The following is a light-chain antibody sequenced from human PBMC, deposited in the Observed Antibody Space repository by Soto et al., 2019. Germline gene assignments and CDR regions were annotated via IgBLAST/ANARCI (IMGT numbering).Light chain of an antibody. CDR3: QQYGDSPVT. J-gene: IGKJ1*01. CDR2: DAS. Sequence: EIVVTQSPGTLSLSPGERATLSCRASQSVNFYLAWYQQNPGQAPRLLISDASSRATDVPDRFSGSGSGTDFTLTITRLEPEDFAVYYCQQYGDSPVTFGQGTKVDIK. V-gene: IGKV3-20*01. CDR1: QSVNFY.